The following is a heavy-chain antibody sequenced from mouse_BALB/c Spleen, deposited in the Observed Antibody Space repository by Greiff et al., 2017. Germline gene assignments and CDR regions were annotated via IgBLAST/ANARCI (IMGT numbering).Heavy chain of an antibody. Sequence: VESGGGLVKPGGSLKLSCAASGFTFSDYYMYWVRQTPEKRLEWVATISDGGSYTYYPDSVKGRFTISRDNAKNNLYLQMSSLKSEDTAMYYCARDDDSPFAYWGQGTLVTVSA. CDR3: ARDDDSPFAY. V-gene: IGHV5-4*02. CDR1: GFTFSDYY. J-gene: IGHJ3*01. D-gene: IGHD2-4*01. CDR2: ISDGGSYT.